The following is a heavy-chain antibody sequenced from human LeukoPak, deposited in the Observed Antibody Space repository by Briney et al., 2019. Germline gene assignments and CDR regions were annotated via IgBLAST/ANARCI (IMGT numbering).Heavy chain of an antibody. J-gene: IGHJ4*02. D-gene: IGHD6-13*01. CDR1: GGSVSSGSYY. Sequence: SETLSLTCTVSGGSVSSGSYYWSWIRQPPGKGLEWIGYIYYSGSTNYNPSLKSRATISVDTSKNQFSLKLSSVTAADTAVYYCARDWGGSSWYDYWGQGTLVTVSS. CDR3: ARDWGGSSWYDY. CDR2: IYYSGST. V-gene: IGHV4-61*01.